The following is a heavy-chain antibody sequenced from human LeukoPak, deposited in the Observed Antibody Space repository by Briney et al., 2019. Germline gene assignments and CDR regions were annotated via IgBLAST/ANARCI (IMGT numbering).Heavy chain of an antibody. Sequence: ASVKVSCKASGYTFTNYAMHWVCQAPGQRLEWMGWINAGNGNTKYSQKFQGRVTITRDTSASTAYMEVSSLRSEDTAVYYCARLTYYYDSSGQNWFDPWGQGTLVTVSS. CDR1: GYTFTNYA. CDR2: INAGNGNT. J-gene: IGHJ5*02. D-gene: IGHD3-22*01. V-gene: IGHV1-3*01. CDR3: ARLTYYYDSSGQNWFDP.